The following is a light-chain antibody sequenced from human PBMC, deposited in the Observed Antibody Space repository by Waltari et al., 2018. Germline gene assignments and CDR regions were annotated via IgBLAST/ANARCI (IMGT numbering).Light chain of an antibody. V-gene: IGLV3-21*04. CDR2: YDS. J-gene: IGLJ3*02. CDR3: QVWDDVTDSGV. CDR1: NIGSKS. Sequence: YVLTQPPSVSVDPGKTARLTCGGDNIGSKSVNWYQQKPGQAPVLVMFYDSDRPSEIPERFSGSNSGNTATLTISWVEAGDEPDYHCQVWDDVTDSGVFGGGTKLTVL.